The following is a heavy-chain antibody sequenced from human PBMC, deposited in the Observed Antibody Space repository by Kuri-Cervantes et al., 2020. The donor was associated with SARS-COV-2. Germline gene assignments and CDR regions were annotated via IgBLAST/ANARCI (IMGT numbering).Heavy chain of an antibody. CDR2: IYYSGST. J-gene: IGHJ4*02. V-gene: IGHV4-59*01. Sequence: GSLSLTCTVSGGSISSYYWSWIRQPPGKGLEWIGYIYYSGSTNYNPSLKSRVTISVDTSKNQFSLKLSSVTAADTAVYYCARGSNYDFWSGYSTFDYWGQGTLVTVSS. CDR1: GGSISSYY. D-gene: IGHD3-3*01. CDR3: ARGSNYDFWSGYSTFDY.